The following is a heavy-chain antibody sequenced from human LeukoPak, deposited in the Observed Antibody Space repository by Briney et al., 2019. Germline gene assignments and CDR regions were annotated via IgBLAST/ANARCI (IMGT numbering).Heavy chain of an antibody. CDR1: GYSINNGYY. D-gene: IGHD6-13*01. CDR3: ARGDRVDSSSWYNWFDP. Sequence: PSETLSLTCTVFGYSINNGYYWGWIRQAPGKGLEWIGSMFHTGNSYYNPSLKRRVTIAIDTSKNQFSLKLSSVTAADTAVFYCARGDRVDSSSWYNWFDPWGQGTLVIVSS. V-gene: IGHV4-38-2*02. CDR2: MFHTGNS. J-gene: IGHJ5*02.